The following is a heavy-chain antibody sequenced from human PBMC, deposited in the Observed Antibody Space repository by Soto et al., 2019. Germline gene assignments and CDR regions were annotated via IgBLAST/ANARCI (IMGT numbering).Heavy chain of an antibody. D-gene: IGHD6-13*01. V-gene: IGHV1-69*12. CDR3: ARVKADSSSWYNYYGMDV. J-gene: IGHJ6*02. CDR2: IIPIFGTA. Sequence: QVQLVQSGAEVKKPGSSVKVSCKASGGTFSSYAISWVRQAPGQGLEWMGGIIPIFGTANYAQKFQGRVTITADESTSTAYMELSSLRSEDTAVYYCARVKADSSSWYNYYGMDVWGQGTTFTVSS. CDR1: GGTFSSYA.